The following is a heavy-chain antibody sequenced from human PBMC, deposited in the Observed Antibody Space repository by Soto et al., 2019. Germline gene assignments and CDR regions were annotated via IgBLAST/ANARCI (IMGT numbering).Heavy chain of an antibody. Sequence: PGGSLRLSCAASGFTFSSYAMNWVRQAPGKGLERVAVISYDGSNKYYADSVKGRFTISRDNSKNTLYLQMNSLRAADTAVYYCARDPGASGSYYYGMDVWGQGTTVTVSS. CDR1: GFTFSSYA. D-gene: IGHD1-26*01. CDR3: ARDPGASGSYYYGMDV. CDR2: ISYDGSNK. V-gene: IGHV3-30-3*01. J-gene: IGHJ6*02.